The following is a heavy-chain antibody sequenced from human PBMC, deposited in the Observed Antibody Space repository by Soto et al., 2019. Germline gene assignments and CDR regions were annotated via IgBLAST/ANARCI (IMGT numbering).Heavy chain of an antibody. V-gene: IGHV3-7*01. CDR1: GFTVISNY. CDR2: IKHDGSDK. J-gene: IGHJ4*02. Sequence: GGSLILSCAASGFTVISNYMSWVRQAPGKGLELLANIKHDGSDKYYVDSVKGRFTISRDNAMNSLYLQMNSLRAEDTGVYYCAKNTRAPNNWGQETLVPFP. CDR3: AKNTRAPNN. D-gene: IGHD2-8*01.